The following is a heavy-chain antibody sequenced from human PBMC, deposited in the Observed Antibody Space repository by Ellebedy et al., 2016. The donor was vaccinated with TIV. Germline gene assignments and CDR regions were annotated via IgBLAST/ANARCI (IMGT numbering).Heavy chain of an antibody. V-gene: IGHV3-7*01. Sequence: GGSLRLSRAASGFTFNSYWMTWVRQAPGKGLEWVANINQDGSDKYYVDSLRGRFTISRDNAKNSLYLQMNSLRGEDTAVYYCATDGSYGDYRSPTHAFVMWGQGTLFTVSS. CDR1: GFTFNSYW. CDR3: ATDGSYGDYRSPTHAFVM. CDR2: INQDGSDK. J-gene: IGHJ3*02. D-gene: IGHD4-17*01.